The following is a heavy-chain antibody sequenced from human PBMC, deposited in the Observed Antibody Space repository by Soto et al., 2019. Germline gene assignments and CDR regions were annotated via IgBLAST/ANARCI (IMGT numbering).Heavy chain of an antibody. CDR2: INSDGSST. J-gene: IGHJ6*02. Sequence: GGSLRLSCAASGFTFSSYWMHWVRQAPGKGLVWVSRINSDGSSTSYADSVKGRFTISRDNAKNTLYLQMNSLRAEDTAVYYCARDGIAVAGDYYYGMDVWGQGTTVTVSS. V-gene: IGHV3-74*01. D-gene: IGHD6-19*01. CDR3: ARDGIAVAGDYYYGMDV. CDR1: GFTFSSYW.